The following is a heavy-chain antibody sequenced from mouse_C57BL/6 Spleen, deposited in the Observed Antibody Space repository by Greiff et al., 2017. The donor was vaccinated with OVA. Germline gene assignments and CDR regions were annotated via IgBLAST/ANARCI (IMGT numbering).Heavy chain of an antibody. CDR2: IYPGSGST. CDR3: AREYYGSYYFDY. Sequence: QVQLQQPGAELVKPGASVKMSCKASGYTFTSYWITWVKQRPGQGLEWIGDIYPGSGSTNYNEKFKSKATLTVDTSSSTAYMQLSSLTSEDSAVYYCAREYYGSYYFDYWGQGTTLTVSS. D-gene: IGHD1-1*01. CDR1: GYTFTSYW. J-gene: IGHJ2*01. V-gene: IGHV1-55*01.